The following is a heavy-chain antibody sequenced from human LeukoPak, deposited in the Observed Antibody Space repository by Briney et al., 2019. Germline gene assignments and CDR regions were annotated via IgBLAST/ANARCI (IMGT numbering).Heavy chain of an antibody. Sequence: GGSLRLSCAASGFTFSSYAMSWVRQAPGKGLEWVANIDQDGSEKYYVDSVKGRFTVSRDNAKSSVFLQINSLRAEDTALYYCARGLATAAAYWGQGTLVTVSS. V-gene: IGHV3-7*01. D-gene: IGHD6-13*01. J-gene: IGHJ4*02. CDR1: GFTFSSYA. CDR2: IDQDGSEK. CDR3: ARGLATAAAY.